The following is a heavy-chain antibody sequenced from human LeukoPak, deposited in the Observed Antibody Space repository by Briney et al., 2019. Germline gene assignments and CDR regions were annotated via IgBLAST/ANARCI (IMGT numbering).Heavy chain of an antibody. Sequence: ASVKVSCKASGYTFTGYYMHWVRQAPGQGLEWMGWINPNSGGTNYAQKFQGRVPMTRDTSISTAYMELSRLRSDDTAVYYCASLHIVVVPAAAPGYYGMDVWGQGTTVTVSS. CDR3: ASLHIVVVPAAAPGYYGMDV. D-gene: IGHD2-2*01. CDR2: INPNSGGT. J-gene: IGHJ6*02. V-gene: IGHV1-2*02. CDR1: GYTFTGYY.